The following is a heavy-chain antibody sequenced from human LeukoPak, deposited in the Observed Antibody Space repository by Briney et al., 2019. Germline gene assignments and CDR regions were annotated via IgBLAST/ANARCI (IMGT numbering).Heavy chain of an antibody. V-gene: IGHV3-23*01. CDR3: ASVWFGEEDY. D-gene: IGHD3-10*01. CDR2: ISDSGGRT. Sequence: GGSLRLSCAVSGITLSNYGMSWVRQAPGKGLEWVAGISDSGGRTNYADSVKGRFTISRDNPKNTLYLQMNSLRAEDTAVYYCASVWFGEEDYWGQGTLVTVSS. J-gene: IGHJ4*02. CDR1: GITLSNYG.